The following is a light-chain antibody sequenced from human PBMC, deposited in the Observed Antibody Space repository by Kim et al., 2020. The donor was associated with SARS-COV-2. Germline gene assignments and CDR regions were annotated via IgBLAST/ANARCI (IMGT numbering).Light chain of an antibody. CDR1: QSISNY. CDR2: STS. CDR3: QQSYSIPWT. Sequence: DIQMTQSPSSLSASVGDRVTITCRTSQSISNYLNWFQQKPGKGPKLLIYSTSTLQSGVPSRFTGGGSGTDFTLTISSLQPEDFATYYCQQSYSIPWTFGQGTKVDIK. J-gene: IGKJ1*01. V-gene: IGKV1-39*01.